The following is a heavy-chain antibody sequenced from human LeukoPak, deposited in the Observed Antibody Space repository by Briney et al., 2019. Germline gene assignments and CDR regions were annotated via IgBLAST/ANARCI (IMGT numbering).Heavy chain of an antibody. CDR3: ARAGPAAGIYFDY. D-gene: IGHD6-25*01. Sequence: GGSLRLSCAASGFTFSSYSMNWVRQAPGKGLEWVSSISSSSSYIYYADSVKGRFTISRDNAKNSLYLQMNSLRVEDTAVYYCARAGPAAGIYFDYWGQGTLVTVSS. J-gene: IGHJ4*02. CDR2: ISSSSSYI. CDR1: GFTFSSYS. V-gene: IGHV3-21*01.